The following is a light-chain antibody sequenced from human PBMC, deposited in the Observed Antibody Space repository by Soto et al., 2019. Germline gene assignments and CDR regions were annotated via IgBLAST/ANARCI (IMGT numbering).Light chain of an antibody. Sequence: IVLTQSPGTLSLSPGEGATLSCRASQSVSGSYLAWYQQRPGQAPRLVIYDASRSATGIPDRFSGSGSGTDFTLTIRRMEPEDFAIYYCQQYGSSPSTFGPGTKVDIK. CDR2: DAS. V-gene: IGKV3-20*01. J-gene: IGKJ3*01. CDR1: QSVSGSY. CDR3: QQYGSSPST.